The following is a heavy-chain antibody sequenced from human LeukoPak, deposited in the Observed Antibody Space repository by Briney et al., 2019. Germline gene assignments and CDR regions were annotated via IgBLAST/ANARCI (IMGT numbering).Heavy chain of an antibody. J-gene: IGHJ4*02. V-gene: IGHV4-34*01. CDR1: GGSFSGYY. CDR2: INHSGST. Sequence: PSETLSLTCAVYGGSFSGYYWSWIRQPPGKGLEWIGEINHSGSTNYNPSLKSRVTISVDTSKTQFSLKLSSVTAADTAVYYCARVFLTVTSSPFDYWGQGTLVTVSS. CDR3: ARVFLTVTSSPFDY. D-gene: IGHD4-11*01.